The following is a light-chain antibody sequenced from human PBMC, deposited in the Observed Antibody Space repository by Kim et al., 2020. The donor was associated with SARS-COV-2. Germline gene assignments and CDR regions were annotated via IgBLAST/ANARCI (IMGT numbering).Light chain of an antibody. J-gene: IGKJ1*01. CDR3: LQHVTYPLT. V-gene: IGKV1-17*03. CDR1: QDINNY. CDR2: GAS. Sequence: DIQMTQSPSVMSASVGDRVTITCRASQDINNYLAWFQQRPGKVHERLIFGASRLQSGVPSRFSGSGSGTEFTLTIDSLQPEDFATYYCLQHVTYPLTFGLGTKVDIK.